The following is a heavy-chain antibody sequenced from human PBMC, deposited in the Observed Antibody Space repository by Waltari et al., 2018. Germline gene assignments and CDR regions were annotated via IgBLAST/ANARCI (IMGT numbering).Heavy chain of an antibody. CDR3: ARGGRDFWTGTEDRYYFDY. J-gene: IGHJ4*02. D-gene: IGHD3-3*01. Sequence: EVQLVQSGGGLVQPGRSLRLSCTASGFTFNTYEFNWPRQASGKGLEWVSYFSNSSSTIYYLDSVRGRFTISRDNARNSLYLQMNSLGAEDTAVYYCARGGRDFWTGTEDRYYFDYWGQGALVTVSS. V-gene: IGHV3-48*03. CDR2: FSNSSSTI. CDR1: GFTFNTYE.